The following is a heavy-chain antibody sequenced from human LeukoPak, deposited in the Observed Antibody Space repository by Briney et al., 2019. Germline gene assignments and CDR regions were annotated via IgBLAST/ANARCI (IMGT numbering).Heavy chain of an antibody. Sequence: GGSLRLSCTVSGLDFSKAWFSWVRQVPGKGLEGVARIKSKTDGETIDYAAPVRGRFTISRDDSQNTLYLEMKSLKTEDTAVYYCTTGGGVLRFLGGQGTLVTVSS. CDR2: IKSKTDGETI. V-gene: IGHV3-15*01. D-gene: IGHD3-3*01. CDR3: TTGGGVLRFL. CDR1: GLDFSKAW. J-gene: IGHJ4*02.